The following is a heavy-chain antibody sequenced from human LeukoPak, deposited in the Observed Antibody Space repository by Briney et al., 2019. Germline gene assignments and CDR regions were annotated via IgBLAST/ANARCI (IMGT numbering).Heavy chain of an antibody. Sequence: GGSLRLSCAASGLTFSMPAMDWVRQAPGKGLEWVAFIQNDGNSRNYADSVKGRFTISRDNSKNTLYLEMNSLRVEDTAVYYCAKDLMRDRWFGESWGQGTLVTVSS. J-gene: IGHJ5*02. CDR1: GLTFSMPA. V-gene: IGHV3-30*02. CDR3: AKDLMRDRWFGES. D-gene: IGHD3-10*01. CDR2: IQNDGNSR.